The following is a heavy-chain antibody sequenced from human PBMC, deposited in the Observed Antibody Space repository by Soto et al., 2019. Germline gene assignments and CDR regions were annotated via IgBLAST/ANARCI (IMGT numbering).Heavy chain of an antibody. CDR1: GGSISSYY. CDR2: IYYSGST. Sequence: QVQLQESGPGLVKPSETLSLTCTVSGGSISSYYWSWIRQPPGKGLEWIGYIYYSGSTNYNPSLKSRVTISVDTSKNQFSLKLSSVTAADTAVYYCARGREMATIGLFDCWGQGTLVTVSS. CDR3: ARGREMATIGLFDC. J-gene: IGHJ4*02. V-gene: IGHV4-59*01. D-gene: IGHD5-12*01.